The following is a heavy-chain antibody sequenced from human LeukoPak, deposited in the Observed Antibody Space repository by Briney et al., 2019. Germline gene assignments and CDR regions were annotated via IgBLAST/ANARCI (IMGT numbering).Heavy chain of an antibody. Sequence: GRSLRLSCTASGFTFSSYGMHWVRQAPGKGLEWVAVVWYDGSHQYYADSVKGRFTISRDNSKNTVDLQMNSLRVEDTAVYFCAKDKDTPATAQPQRGYFESWGQGTLVTVSS. J-gene: IGHJ4*02. CDR3: AKDKDTPATAQPQRGYFES. V-gene: IGHV3-33*06. CDR1: GFTFSSYG. CDR2: VWYDGSHQ. D-gene: IGHD2-21*02.